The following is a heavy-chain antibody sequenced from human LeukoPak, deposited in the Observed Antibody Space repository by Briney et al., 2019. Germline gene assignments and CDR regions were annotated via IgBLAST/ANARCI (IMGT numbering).Heavy chain of an antibody. J-gene: IGHJ5*01. Sequence: GGSLRLSCAASGFTFDDYAMHWVRQAPGKGLEWVSGISWNSGSIGYADSVKGRFTISRDNAKNSLYLQMNSLRAEDTALYYCAKDMRYYGSGSYFEFRGQGTLVNVPS. D-gene: IGHD3-10*01. CDR1: GFTFDDYA. V-gene: IGHV3-9*01. CDR2: ISWNSGSI. CDR3: AKDMRYYGSGSYFEF.